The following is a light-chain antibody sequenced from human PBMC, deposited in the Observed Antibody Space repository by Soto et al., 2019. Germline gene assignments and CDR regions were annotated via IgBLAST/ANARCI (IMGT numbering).Light chain of an antibody. V-gene: IGLV2-14*01. CDR3: CSYTRSGTLI. Sequence: QSALTQPASVSGSPAQSITISCVGTSGDIGDYNYVSWYQQHPGKVPKVIIYDVSNRPSGVSYRFSGTKSGNTASLTVFGLQAEDEADYYCCSYTRSGTLIFGTGTKLTVL. CDR2: DVS. J-gene: IGLJ1*01. CDR1: SGDIGDYNY.